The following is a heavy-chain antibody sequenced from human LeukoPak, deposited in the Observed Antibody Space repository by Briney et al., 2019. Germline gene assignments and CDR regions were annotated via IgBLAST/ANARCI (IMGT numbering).Heavy chain of an antibody. J-gene: IGHJ4*02. D-gene: IGHD6-13*01. CDR2: INVYNGKT. V-gene: IGHV1-3*01. CDR3: ARGPRAAADDY. CDR1: GYTFINFA. Sequence: ASVKVSCKASGYTFINFAINWGRQAPGQRPEWMGWINVYNGKTKYSQKFQDRVTITRDTSASTAYLELTSLTSEDTAVYYCARGPRAAADDYWGQGSLVTVSS.